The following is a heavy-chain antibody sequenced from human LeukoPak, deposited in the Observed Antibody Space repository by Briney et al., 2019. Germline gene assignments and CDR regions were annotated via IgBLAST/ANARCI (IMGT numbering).Heavy chain of an antibody. CDR3: ANVFRSGWPPV. CDR2: IYYNGST. D-gene: IGHD6-19*01. CDR1: GGSISSYY. V-gene: IGHV4-59*01. J-gene: IGHJ4*02. Sequence: SETLSLTCTVSGGSISSYYWSWIRQPPGKGLEWIGYIYYNGSTNYNPSLKGRVTISGGTSKNPLYLKLSTVTAADTAVYYCANVFRSGWPPVWGQGTLVTVSS.